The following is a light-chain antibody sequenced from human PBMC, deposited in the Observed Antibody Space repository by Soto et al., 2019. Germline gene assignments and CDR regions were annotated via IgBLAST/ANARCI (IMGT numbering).Light chain of an antibody. CDR1: QSISSN. V-gene: IGKV3D-15*01. CDR3: QMYNNWVAT. Sequence: EIVMTQSPAILSVSPGEIVTLSFRANQSISSNLAWYQQKPGHTPRLLIYGATTRATGIPARFSGSGSGTDFTLTINSLQSEDFAVYYCQMYNNWVATFGGGTKVDI. CDR2: GAT. J-gene: IGKJ4*01.